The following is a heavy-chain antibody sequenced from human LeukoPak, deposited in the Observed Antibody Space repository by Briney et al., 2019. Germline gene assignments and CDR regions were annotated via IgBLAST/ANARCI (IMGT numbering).Heavy chain of an antibody. J-gene: IGHJ4*02. CDR2: VDTDGSTV. V-gene: IGHV3-74*01. CDR1: GFTFSAYW. Sequence: GGSLRLSCAASGFTFSAYWMNWVRQGPGKGLVWVARVDTDGSTVNYADSVKGRFTISRDNAKNSMYLEMNSLRAEDTAVYYCAREGAKRGYSGYDAMYWGQGTLVIVSS. CDR3: AREGAKRGYSGYDAMY. D-gene: IGHD5-12*01.